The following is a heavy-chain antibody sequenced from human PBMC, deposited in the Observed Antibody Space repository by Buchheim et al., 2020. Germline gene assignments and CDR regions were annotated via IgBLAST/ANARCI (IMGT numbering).Heavy chain of an antibody. V-gene: IGHV3-33*01. CDR2: IWYDGSNK. CDR1: GFTFSSYG. D-gene: IGHD6-13*01. Sequence: QVQLVESGGGVVQPGRSLRLSCAASGFTFSSYGMHWVRQAPGKGLEWVAVIWYDGSNKYYADSVKGRFTISRDNSKNTLYLQMNSLRAEDTAVYYCARAPKLGSSWSSGFDYWGQGTL. J-gene: IGHJ4*02. CDR3: ARAPKLGSSWSSGFDY.